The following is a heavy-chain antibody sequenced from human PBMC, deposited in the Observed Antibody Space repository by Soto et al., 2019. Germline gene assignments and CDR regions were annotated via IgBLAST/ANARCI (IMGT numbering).Heavy chain of an antibody. CDR2: ISGSGGST. CDR3: AKGNTVSGVNCYDY. CDR1: AFTFSTYA. D-gene: IGHD2-2*02. J-gene: IGHJ4*02. V-gene: IGHV3-23*01. Sequence: EVQLLESGGGLVQPGGSLRLSCAASAFTFSTYAMSWVRQAPGKGLEWVSAISGSGGSTYYADSVKGRFTISRDNSKNTLYLQMNSLRAEDTAIYYCAKGNTVSGVNCYDYWGQGTLVTVSS.